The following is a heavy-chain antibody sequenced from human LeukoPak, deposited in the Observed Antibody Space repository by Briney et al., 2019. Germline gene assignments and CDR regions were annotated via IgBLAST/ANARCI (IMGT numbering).Heavy chain of an antibody. J-gene: IGHJ6*03. D-gene: IGHD2-2*02. Sequence: GGSLRLSCAASGFTFSAYSMNWVRQAPGKGPEWVSYINRGSDTSFYADSVKGRFTVSRDNAKNSLYLEMNDLRAEDTAVYYCARDEGSAILGYYYYYMDVWGKGTTVTVSS. V-gene: IGHV3-48*04. CDR1: GFTFSAYS. CDR3: ARDEGSAILGYYYYYMDV. CDR2: INRGSDTS.